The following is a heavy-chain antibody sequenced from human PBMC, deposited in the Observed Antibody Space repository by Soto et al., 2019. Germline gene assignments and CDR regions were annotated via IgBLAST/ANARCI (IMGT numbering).Heavy chain of an antibody. CDR3: AREQRSEDFVAFYYGMDV. V-gene: IGHV3-33*01. J-gene: IGHJ6*02. CDR2: IWYDGSNK. D-gene: IGHD2-15*01. Sequence: GGSLRLSCAASGFTFSSYGMHWVRQAPGKGLEWVAVIWYDGSNKYYADSVKGRFTISRDNSKNTLYLQMNSLRAEDTAVYYCAREQRSEDFVAFYYGMDVWGQGTTVTVSS. CDR1: GFTFSSYG.